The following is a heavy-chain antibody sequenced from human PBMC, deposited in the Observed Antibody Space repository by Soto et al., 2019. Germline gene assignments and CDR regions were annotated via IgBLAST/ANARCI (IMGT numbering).Heavy chain of an antibody. D-gene: IGHD4-17*01. V-gene: IGHV3-9*01. CDR2: ISWNHVTT. Sequence: EVQLVESGGGLVQSGRSLRLSCAASGFRFDDYAMHWVRQAPGKGLEWLSGISWNHVTTGYADSVKGRFTISRDNAKNSLLLQMNSLRAEDTAVYYCAKDIEAHGTTVTHFDNWGQGTQVTVSS. CDR3: AKDIEAHGTTVTHFDN. J-gene: IGHJ4*02. CDR1: GFRFDDYA.